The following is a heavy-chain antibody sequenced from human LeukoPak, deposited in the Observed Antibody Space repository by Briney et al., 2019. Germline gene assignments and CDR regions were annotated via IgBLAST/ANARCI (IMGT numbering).Heavy chain of an antibody. V-gene: IGHV3-7*05. J-gene: IGHJ3*01. CDR2: INQDGVEK. CDR1: GFTFTTYW. Sequence: GGSLRLSCAASGFTFTTYWMSWVRQAPGKGLEWVANINQDGVEKYYVASVRGRLTISRDNAKNSMYVQVNSLRAEDTAVYYCARGFDGYYGFDLWGQGTMVTVSS. D-gene: IGHD5-24*01. CDR3: ARGFDGYYGFDL.